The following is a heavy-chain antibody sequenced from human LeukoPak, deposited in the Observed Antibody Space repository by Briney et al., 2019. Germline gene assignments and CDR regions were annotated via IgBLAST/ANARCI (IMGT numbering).Heavy chain of an antibody. D-gene: IGHD6-6*01. CDR1: GFTFTTYD. V-gene: IGHV3-21*01. CDR3: ARDDASTARASGMDV. Sequence: PGESLRLSGAASGFTFTTYDMNWVRQAPGKGLEWVSYISRDSAYMYLADSVKGRFTISRDNAKNSLYLQMNSLRGEDTAVYYCARDDASTARASGMDVWGKGTTVTVSS. J-gene: IGHJ6*04. CDR2: ISRDSAYM.